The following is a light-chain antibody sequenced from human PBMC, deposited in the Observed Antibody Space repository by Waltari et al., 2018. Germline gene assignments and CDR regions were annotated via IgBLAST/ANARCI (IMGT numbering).Light chain of an antibody. J-gene: IGKJ2*01. CDR2: GAS. V-gene: IGKV3-20*01. CDR3: QQYGSSPYT. CDR1: QRVSSSY. Sequence: VLTQSPGTLSFAPGDGTTLPCRSSQRVSSSYLAWYPQKPGQAPRLLIYGASSRATSIPDRFSGSGSGTDFTLTISRLEPEDFAVYYCQQYGSSPYTFGQGTKLEIK.